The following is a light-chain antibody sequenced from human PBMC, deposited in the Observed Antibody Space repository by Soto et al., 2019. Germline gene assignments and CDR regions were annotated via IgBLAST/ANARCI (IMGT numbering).Light chain of an antibody. J-gene: IGKJ4*01. CDR1: ENIFKY. CDR3: QHYNTRSIA. CDR2: AAS. V-gene: IGKV1-5*01. Sequence: DIQMIQSPATLSASVGDRITITCRASENIFKYVAWYQQTSGSAPNLLIYAASDLESGVPSRLSGSGSGTEFSLTIDNLQPNDSATYYCQHYNTRSIAFGGGTKVDVK.